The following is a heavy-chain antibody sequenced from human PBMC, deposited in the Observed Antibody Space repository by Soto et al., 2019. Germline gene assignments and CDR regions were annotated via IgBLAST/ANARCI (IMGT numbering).Heavy chain of an antibody. Sequence: ASVKVSCTASGYTFNTFGITWVRQAPGQGLEWMGCVSGYSDKRDYSRKLQDRITLTADPSTTTSYMELRSLTSDDTAVYYCARGWGKYFRVNDFWGQGTLVTVSS. CDR3: ARGWGKYFRVNDF. J-gene: IGHJ4*02. CDR1: GYTFNTFG. CDR2: VSGYSDKR. D-gene: IGHD7-27*01. V-gene: IGHV1-18*01.